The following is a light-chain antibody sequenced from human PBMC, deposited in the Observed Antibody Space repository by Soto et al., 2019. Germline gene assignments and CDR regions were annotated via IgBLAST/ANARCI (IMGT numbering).Light chain of an antibody. Sequence: EVVLTQSPSTLSLSAGERATLSCRASQSIRTSLAWYQQKPGQAPRLVIFDASNRANGVPARFGGSGSATDFTLTINSLEPEDFAVYYCQQRNVWPPITFGQGTRLEIK. V-gene: IGKV3-11*01. CDR2: DAS. CDR1: QSIRTS. CDR3: QQRNVWPPIT. J-gene: IGKJ5*01.